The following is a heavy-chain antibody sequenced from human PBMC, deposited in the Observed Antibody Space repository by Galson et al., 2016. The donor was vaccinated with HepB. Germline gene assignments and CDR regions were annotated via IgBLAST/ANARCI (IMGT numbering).Heavy chain of an antibody. J-gene: IGHJ4*02. CDR2: INPHNGGT. CDR3: ARVLSGWELAAAF. CDR1: GYTFTDYF. V-gene: IGHV1-2*02. D-gene: IGHD1-26*01. Sequence: SVKVSCKGSGYTFTDYFLYWVRQAPGQGLEWMGWINPHNGGTDYAQKFQGRVTMTRDTAISTAYMELTSLRPDDTAIYYCARVLSGWELAAAFWGQGAQVTVSS.